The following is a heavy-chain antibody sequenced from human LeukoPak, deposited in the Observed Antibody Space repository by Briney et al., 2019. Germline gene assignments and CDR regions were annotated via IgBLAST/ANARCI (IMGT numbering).Heavy chain of an antibody. CDR3: AKDLGWFGELNDAFDI. J-gene: IGHJ3*02. Sequence: GGSLRLSCAASGFTFSNSGMNWVRQAPGKGLEWVSTISGSGDSTYCADSVKGRFTISRDNSKNTLYLQMNSLRAEDTAVYYCAKDLGWFGELNDAFDIWGQGTMVTVSS. V-gene: IGHV3-23*01. CDR2: ISGSGDST. D-gene: IGHD3-10*01. CDR1: GFTFSNSG.